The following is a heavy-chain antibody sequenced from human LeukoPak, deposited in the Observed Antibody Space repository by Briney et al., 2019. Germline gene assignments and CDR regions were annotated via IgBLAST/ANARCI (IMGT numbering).Heavy chain of an antibody. CDR1: GYTFTGYY. CDR2: INPNSGGT. CDR3: ARNEMATIWDAFDI. D-gene: IGHD5-24*01. Sequence: GASVKVSCKASGYTFTGYYMHWVRQAPGQGLEWMGWINPNSGGTNYAQKFQGRVTMTRDTSISTAYMELSRLRSDDTAVYYCARNEMATIWDAFDIWGQGTMVTVSS. V-gene: IGHV1-2*02. J-gene: IGHJ3*02.